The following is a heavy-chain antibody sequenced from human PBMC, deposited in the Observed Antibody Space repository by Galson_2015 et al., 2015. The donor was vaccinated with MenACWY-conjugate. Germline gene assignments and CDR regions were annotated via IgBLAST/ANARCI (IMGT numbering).Heavy chain of an antibody. CDR2: IRSKANNYAT. CDR3: TKWLEMDV. J-gene: IGHJ6*02. D-gene: IGHD6-19*01. CDR1: GFTFSDAT. Sequence: SLRLSCAASGFTFSDATMHWVRQASGKGLEWVGRIRSKANNYATAYAASVKGRFTISRDDSKNTAFLQMNSLKTEDTAVYYCTKWLEMDVLGQGSTVTVSS. V-gene: IGHV3-73*01.